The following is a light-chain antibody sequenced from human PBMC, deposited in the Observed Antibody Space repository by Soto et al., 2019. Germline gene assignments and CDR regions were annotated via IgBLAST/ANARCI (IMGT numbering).Light chain of an antibody. J-gene: IGKJ5*01. CDR1: QSVKTF. Sequence: EIVLTQSPATLSLSPVEIAPLSCSASQSVKTFLLWYQHRPGQAPRVLIYDASHRATGIPARFRGSGSGTDFTLTISSLEPEDAGIYYCQQRSHWPPITLGQGTRLEI. V-gene: IGKV3-11*01. CDR2: DAS. CDR3: QQRSHWPPIT.